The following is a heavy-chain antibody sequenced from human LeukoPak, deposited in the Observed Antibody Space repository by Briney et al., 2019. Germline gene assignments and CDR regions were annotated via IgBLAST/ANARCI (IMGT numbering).Heavy chain of an antibody. J-gene: IGHJ4*02. Sequence: SETLSLTCTVSGGSINSGSYYWSWIRQPAGKGLQWIGRIYPSGNTNYNPSLKSRVTISVDTSKNQFSLKLSSVTAADTAVYYCASQYGSGSPPGDWGQGTLVTVSS. V-gene: IGHV4-61*02. CDR2: IYPSGNT. D-gene: IGHD3-10*01. CDR3: ASQYGSGSPPGD. CDR1: GGSINSGSYY.